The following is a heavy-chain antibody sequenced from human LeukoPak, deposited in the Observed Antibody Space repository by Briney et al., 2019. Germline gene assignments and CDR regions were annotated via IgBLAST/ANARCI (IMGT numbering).Heavy chain of an antibody. V-gene: IGHV3-23*01. CDR1: GFTFTTYA. CDR2: ISGSGSSP. Sequence: GGSLRLSCAASGFTFTTYAMNWVRQAPGKGLEWVSGISGSGSSPYYADSVKGRFTISRDNSKNTLYLQMNSLRAEDTAVYYCAKDWRDYPPSYFDYWGQGTLVTASS. CDR3: AKDWRDYPPSYFDY. J-gene: IGHJ4*02. D-gene: IGHD3-16*01.